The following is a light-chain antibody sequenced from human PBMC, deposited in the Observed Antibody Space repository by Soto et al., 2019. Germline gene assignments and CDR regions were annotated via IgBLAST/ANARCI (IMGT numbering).Light chain of an antibody. CDR2: QDK. J-gene: IGLJ2*01. V-gene: IGLV3-1*01. Sequence: SYELTQPPSVSVSPGQTATITCSGDNLGSKYVCWYQQRPGQSPVLVMYQDKYRPSGIPDRFSGANSGSTATLTITATQAMDEADYYCQAWDSITYVVFGGGTKLTVL. CDR1: NLGSKY. CDR3: QAWDSITYVV.